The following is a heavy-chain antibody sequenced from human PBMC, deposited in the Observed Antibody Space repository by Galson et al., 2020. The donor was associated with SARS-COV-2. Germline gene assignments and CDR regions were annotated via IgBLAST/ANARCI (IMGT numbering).Heavy chain of an antibody. CDR3: VSVGVSSRPGDY. CDR2: ISWNSGDI. D-gene: IGHD2-8*01. V-gene: IGHV3-9*01. CDR1: GFNFGDYG. J-gene: IGHJ4*02. Sequence: GGSLRLSCVASGFNFGDYGMHWVRQALGKGLEWVSGISWNSGDICYADSVKGRFTISRDNAKNSLYLQMNSLRTEDTALYFCVSVGVSSRPGDYWGQGTLVTVAS.